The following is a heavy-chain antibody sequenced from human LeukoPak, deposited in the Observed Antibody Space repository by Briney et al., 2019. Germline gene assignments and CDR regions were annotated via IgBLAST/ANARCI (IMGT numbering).Heavy chain of an antibody. J-gene: IGHJ4*02. V-gene: IGHV3-48*01. CDR3: ARGSGTYSNYFDF. CDR1: GFTFSHYA. CDR2: ISRSSSTI. D-gene: IGHD3-10*01. Sequence: GGSLRLSCAASGFTFSHYAMAWVRPAPGKGLEWISYISRSSSTIYYTDSVKGRVTISRDNAENSLYLQMNSLRAEDTAVYYCARGSGTYSNYFDFWGQGTLLTVSS.